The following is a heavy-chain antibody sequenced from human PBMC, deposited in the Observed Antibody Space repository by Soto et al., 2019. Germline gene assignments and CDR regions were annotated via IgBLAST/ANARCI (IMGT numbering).Heavy chain of an antibody. J-gene: IGHJ6*02. CDR1: GVILSTYA. CDR2: ISYDGNNK. V-gene: IGHV3-30-3*01. Sequence: QVQLVESGGGVVQPGRYLRVSCAASGVILSTYAMYWVRQAPGKGLEWVAVISYDGNNKYYADSVKGRFTISRDNSKNTLYLQMNSLRAEDTAVYYCARAGCDGGSCYTLVGLRYGMDVWGQVTTVTVSS. CDR3: ARAGCDGGSCYTLVGLRYGMDV. D-gene: IGHD2-15*01.